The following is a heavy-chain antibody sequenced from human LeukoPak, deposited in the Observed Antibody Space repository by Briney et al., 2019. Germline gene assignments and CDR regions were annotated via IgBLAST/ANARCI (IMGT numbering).Heavy chain of an antibody. CDR2: ISDRSGST. D-gene: IGHD2-15*01. V-gene: IGHV3-23*01. CDR3: AESEYCSGGTCPFEFYYYGMDV. Sequence: GGSLRLSCTASGFTFGSYAMSWVRQAPGKGLEWVSAISDRSGSTFYADSVKGRFTISRDNSKNTLYLQMNSLRAEDTAVYYCAESEYCSGGTCPFEFYYYGMDVWGQGTTVTVSS. CDR1: GFTFGSYA. J-gene: IGHJ6*02.